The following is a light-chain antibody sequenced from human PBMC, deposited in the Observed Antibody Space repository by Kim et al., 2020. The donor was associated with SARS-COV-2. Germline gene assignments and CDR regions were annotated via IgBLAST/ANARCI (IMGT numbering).Light chain of an antibody. CDR2: DNN. CDR1: SSNIGKKD. J-gene: IGLJ2*01. V-gene: IGLV1-51*01. Sequence: GQNVTISCSGSSSNIGKKDVSWYQQLPGTAPKLLICDNNKRPSGIPDRFSGSKSGTSATLGITGLQTGDEADYYCGTWDSSLSAVVFGGGTQLTVL. CDR3: GTWDSSLSAVV.